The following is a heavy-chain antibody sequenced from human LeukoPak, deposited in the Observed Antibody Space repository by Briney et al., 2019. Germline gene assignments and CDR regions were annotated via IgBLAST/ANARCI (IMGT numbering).Heavy chain of an antibody. CDR3: ARDFWSGYYTED. Sequence: GGSLRLSCAASGFTFSDYSMNWVRQAPGKGLEWISYISGSSSGSTSIIHYADSVKGRFTISRDNAKNSLHLQMDSLSAEDTAVYYCARDFWSGYYTEDWGQGALVIVSS. V-gene: IGHV3-48*04. D-gene: IGHD3-3*01. J-gene: IGHJ4*02. CDR2: ISGSSSGSTSII. CDR1: GFTFSDYS.